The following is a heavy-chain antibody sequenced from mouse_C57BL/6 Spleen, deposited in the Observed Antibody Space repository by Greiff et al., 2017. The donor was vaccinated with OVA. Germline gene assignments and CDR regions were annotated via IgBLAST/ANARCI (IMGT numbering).Heavy chain of an antibody. D-gene: IGHD5-5*01. J-gene: IGHJ3*01. V-gene: IGHV1-9*01. CDR2: ILPGGGST. Sequence: VQLQQSGAELMKPGASVKLSCKATGYTFTGYWIEWVKQRPGHGLEWIGEILPGGGSTNYNEKFKGKATFTADTSSNTAYMQLSSLTTEDSAIYYCAREDYLAWFAYWGQGTLVTVSA. CDR1: GYTFTGYW. CDR3: AREDYLAWFAY.